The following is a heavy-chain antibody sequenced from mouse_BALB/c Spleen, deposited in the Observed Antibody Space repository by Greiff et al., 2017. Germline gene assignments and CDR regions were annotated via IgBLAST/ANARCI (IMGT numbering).Heavy chain of an antibody. J-gene: IGHJ1*01. D-gene: IGHD1-1*01. CDR3: TREPYHYYGSSYGYFDV. V-gene: IGHV14-1*02. CDR2: IDPENGNT. CDR1: GFNIKDYY. Sequence: VQLQQSGAELVRPGALVKLSCKASGFNIKDYYMHWVKQRPEQGLEWIGWIDPENGNTIYDPKFQGKASITADTSSNTAYLQLSSLTSEDTAVYYCTREPYHYYGSSYGYFDVWGAGTTVTVSS.